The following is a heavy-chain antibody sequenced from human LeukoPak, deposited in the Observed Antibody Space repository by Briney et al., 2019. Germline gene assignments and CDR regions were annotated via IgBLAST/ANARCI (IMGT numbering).Heavy chain of an antibody. J-gene: IGHJ4*02. Sequence: GGSLRLSCAASGFTFSSPDMHWVRQSTGKGLEWVSAIGTAGDTYYPGSVKGRFTISRDNAKNSLYLQMISLSAGDTAVYYCARVLPGSGSYDYWGQGTLVTVSS. D-gene: IGHD3-10*01. CDR1: GFTFSSPD. CDR2: IGTAGDT. V-gene: IGHV3-13*04. CDR3: ARVLPGSGSYDY.